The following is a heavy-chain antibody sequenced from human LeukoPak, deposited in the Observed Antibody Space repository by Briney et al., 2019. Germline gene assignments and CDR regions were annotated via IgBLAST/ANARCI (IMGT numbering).Heavy chain of an antibody. CDR3: ARDRGTGDYDP. CDR2: IKQDGSEE. D-gene: IGHD4-17*01. J-gene: IGHJ5*02. CDR1: GFTFSSYW. V-gene: IGHV3-7*01. Sequence: PGGSLRLSCAASGFTFSSYWMSWVRQAPGKGLEWVANIKQDGSEENFVDSVKGRFTISRDNAKNSLYLQMNSLRAEDTAVYYCARDRGTGDYDPWGQGTLVTVSS.